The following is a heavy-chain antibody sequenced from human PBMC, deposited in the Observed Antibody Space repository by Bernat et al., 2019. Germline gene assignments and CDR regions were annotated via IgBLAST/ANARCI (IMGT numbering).Heavy chain of an antibody. Sequence: EVQLVESGGGLVQPGGSLRLSCPASGFPFSTYSLNWVAQAPGKGLEWISYISSSGDTIYYADSVKGRFTISRDNAKNSLYLQMNSLRDEDTAVYYCARYSNAYYWGQGTLVTVSS. D-gene: IGHD3-22*01. CDR1: GFPFSTYS. CDR2: ISSSGDTI. V-gene: IGHV3-48*02. CDR3: ARYSNAYY. J-gene: IGHJ4*02.